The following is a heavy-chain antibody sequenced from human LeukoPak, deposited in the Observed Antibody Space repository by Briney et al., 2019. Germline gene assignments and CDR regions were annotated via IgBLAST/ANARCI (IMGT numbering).Heavy chain of an antibody. V-gene: IGHV3-23*01. CDR1: GFTFSSYA. J-gene: IGHJ4*02. CDR3: AKDPSRVFDY. CDR2: ISGSGGST. Sequence: GGSLRLSCAASGFTFSSYAMSWVRQAPGRGLEWVSAISGSGGSTYYADSVKGRFTISRDNSKNTLYPQMNSLRAEDTAVYYCAKDPSRVFDYWGQGTLVTVSS.